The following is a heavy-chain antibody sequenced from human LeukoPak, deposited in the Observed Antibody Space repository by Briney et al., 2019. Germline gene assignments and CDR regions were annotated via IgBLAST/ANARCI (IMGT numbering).Heavy chain of an antibody. D-gene: IGHD5-12*01. CDR1: GYTFTSYY. J-gene: IGHJ4*02. V-gene: IGHV1-46*01. CDR2: INPSGGST. CDR3: ARDMDHVVATSPFDY. Sequence: ASVKVSCKASGYTFTSYYMHWVRQAPGQGLEWMGIINPSGGSTSHAQKFQGRVTMTRDTSTSTVYMELSSLRSEDTAVYYCARDMDHVVATSPFDYWGQGTLVTVSS.